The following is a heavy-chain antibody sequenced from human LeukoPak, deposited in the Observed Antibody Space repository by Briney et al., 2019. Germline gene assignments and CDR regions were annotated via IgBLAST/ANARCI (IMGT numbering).Heavy chain of an antibody. J-gene: IGHJ5*02. CDR1: GFALSSHW. D-gene: IGHD2-8*01. V-gene: IGHV3-7*03. Sequence: GGSLRLSCAASGFALSSHWMTWVRQVPGRGPEWVANVNRDGSETYYLDSVKGRFTISKDNAKNSLYLQMNSLRAEDTAVYYCAKVGVPLNWFDPWGQGTLVTVSS. CDR3: AKVGVPLNWFDP. CDR2: VNRDGSET.